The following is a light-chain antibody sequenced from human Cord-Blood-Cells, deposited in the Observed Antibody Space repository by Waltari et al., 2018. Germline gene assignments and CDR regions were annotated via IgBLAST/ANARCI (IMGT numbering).Light chain of an antibody. CDR2: WAS. Sequence: DIVMTQSPDSLAVSRGERATLNCNSSQSVLYSSNNKNYLAWYQQKPGQPPKLLIYWASTRESGVPDRFSGSGSGTDFTLTISSLQAEDVAVYYCQQYYSTPWTFGQGTKVEIK. CDR3: QQYYSTPWT. CDR1: QSVLYSSNNKNY. J-gene: IGKJ1*01. V-gene: IGKV4-1*01.